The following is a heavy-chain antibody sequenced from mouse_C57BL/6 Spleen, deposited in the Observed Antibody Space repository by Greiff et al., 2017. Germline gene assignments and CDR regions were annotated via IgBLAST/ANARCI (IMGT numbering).Heavy chain of an antibody. D-gene: IGHD2-12*01. Sequence: EVQGVESGEGLVKPGGSLKLSCAASGFTFSSYAMSWVRQTPEKRLEWVAYISSGGDYIYYADTVKGRFTISRDNARNTLYLQMSSLKSEDTAMYYCTRGDYYSPAYWGQGTLVTVSA. CDR1: GFTFSSYA. CDR2: ISSGGDYI. J-gene: IGHJ3*01. CDR3: TRGDYYSPAY. V-gene: IGHV5-9-1*02.